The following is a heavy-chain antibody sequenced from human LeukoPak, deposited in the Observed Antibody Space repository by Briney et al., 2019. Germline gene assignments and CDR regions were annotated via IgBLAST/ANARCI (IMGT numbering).Heavy chain of an antibody. CDR2: IHYSGST. V-gene: IGHV4-59*01. CDR1: GGSISSYY. CDR3: ARQVYSSSWSYYFEY. Sequence: SETLSLTCAVSGGSISSYYWSWIRQPPGRGLEWIGSIHYSGSTSYNSSLKSRVTISIDTSKNQFSLKLSSVTPADTAVYYCARQVYSSSWSYYFEYWGQGILVTVSS. J-gene: IGHJ4*02. D-gene: IGHD6-13*01.